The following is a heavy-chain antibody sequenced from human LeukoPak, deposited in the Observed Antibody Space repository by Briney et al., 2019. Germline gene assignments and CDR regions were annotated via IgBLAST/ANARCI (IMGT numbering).Heavy chain of an antibody. CDR1: GGSISSGGYY. CDR2: IYYSGST. J-gene: IGHJ4*02. V-gene: IGHV4-31*03. D-gene: IGHD3-22*01. Sequence: SETLSLTCTVSGGSISSGGYYWSWIRQHPGKGLEWIGYIYYSGSTYYNPSLKSRVTISVDTSRNQFSLKLSSVTAADTAVYYCARTDSSGYYDYWGQGTLVTVSS. CDR3: ARTDSSGYYDY.